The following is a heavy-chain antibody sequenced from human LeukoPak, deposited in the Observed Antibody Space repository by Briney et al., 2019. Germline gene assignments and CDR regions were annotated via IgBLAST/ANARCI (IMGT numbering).Heavy chain of an antibody. J-gene: IGHJ3*02. D-gene: IGHD1-26*01. CDR2: IHHSGST. Sequence: TLSLTCTVSGGSISSSSYYWGWIRQPPGKGLEWIGEIHHSGSTYYNPSLKSRVTISPDKSKNQFSLTLTSVTAADTAVYFCARAPLSGTYYTDAFDIWGQGTMVTVSS. CDR1: GGSISSSSYY. CDR3: ARAPLSGTYYTDAFDI. V-gene: IGHV4-39*07.